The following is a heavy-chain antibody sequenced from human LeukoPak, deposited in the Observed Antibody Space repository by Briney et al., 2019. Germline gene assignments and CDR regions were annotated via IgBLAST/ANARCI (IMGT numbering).Heavy chain of an antibody. Sequence: PGGSLRLSCAASGFTFSSYEMNWVRQAPGKGLEWVSYISSSGSTIYYADSVKGRFTISRDNAKNSLHLQMNSLRAEDTAVYYCASLLPHYDYVWGSPYGMDVWGQGTTVTVSS. J-gene: IGHJ6*02. CDR1: GFTFSSYE. CDR2: ISSSGSTI. D-gene: IGHD3-16*01. CDR3: ASLLPHYDYVWGSPYGMDV. V-gene: IGHV3-48*03.